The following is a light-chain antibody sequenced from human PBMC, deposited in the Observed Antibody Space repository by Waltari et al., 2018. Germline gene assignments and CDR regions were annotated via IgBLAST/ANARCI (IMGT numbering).Light chain of an antibody. Sequence: DIQMTQSTPSLSASVGDRVTITCQASQDIRNYLNWYQQKAGKAPKLLIYDASKLETGVPSRFSGSGSGTDFTFTISSLQPEDIATYYCQQFDTPLSFGGGTKVEIK. CDR1: QDIRNY. CDR2: DAS. V-gene: IGKV1-33*01. CDR3: QQFDTPLS. J-gene: IGKJ4*01.